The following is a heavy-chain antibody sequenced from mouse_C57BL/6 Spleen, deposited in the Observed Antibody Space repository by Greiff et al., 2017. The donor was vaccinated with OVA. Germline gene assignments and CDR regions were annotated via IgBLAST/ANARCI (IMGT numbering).Heavy chain of an antibody. J-gene: IGHJ3*01. CDR3: TAYYYGSSGAY. D-gene: IGHD1-1*01. V-gene: IGHV14-1*01. Sequence: VQLKQSGAELVRPGASVKLSCTASGFNIKDYYMHWVKQRPEQGLEWIGRIDPEDGDTEYAPKFQGKATMTADTSSNTAYLQLSSLTSEDTAVYYCTAYYYGSSGAYWGQGTLVTVSA. CDR2: IDPEDGDT. CDR1: GFNIKDYY.